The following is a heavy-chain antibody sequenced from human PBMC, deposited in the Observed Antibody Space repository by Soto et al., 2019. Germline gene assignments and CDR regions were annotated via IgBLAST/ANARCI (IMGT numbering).Heavy chain of an antibody. Sequence: PSETLSLTCTVSGGSISSSSYYWGWIRQPPGKGLEWIGSIYYSGSTYYNPSLKSRVTISVDTSKNQFSLKLSSVTAADTAVYYCARRSGVYYYYGMDVWGQGTTVTVSS. V-gene: IGHV4-39*01. D-gene: IGHD3-10*01. CDR3: ARRSGVYYYYGMDV. CDR1: GGSISSSSYY. CDR2: IYYSGST. J-gene: IGHJ6*02.